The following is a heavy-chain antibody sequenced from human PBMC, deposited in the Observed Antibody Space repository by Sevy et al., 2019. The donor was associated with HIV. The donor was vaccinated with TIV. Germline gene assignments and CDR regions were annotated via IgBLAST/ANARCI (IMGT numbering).Heavy chain of an antibody. CDR3: ATTTDYYDSSGSPFDY. Sequence: ASVKVSCKVSGYTLTQLSMHWVRQAPGKGLEWMGSFDPEDGETLYAQNFQGRVTMTEETSTDTAYMALSSLRSEDTAIYYCATTTDYYDSSGSPFDYWGQGTLVTVSS. J-gene: IGHJ4*02. CDR1: GYTLTQLS. CDR2: FDPEDGET. D-gene: IGHD3-22*01. V-gene: IGHV1-24*01.